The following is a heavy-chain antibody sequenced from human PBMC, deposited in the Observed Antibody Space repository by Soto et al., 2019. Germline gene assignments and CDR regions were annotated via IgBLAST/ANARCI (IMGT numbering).Heavy chain of an antibody. CDR2: IWYDGSNK. Sequence: QSGGSLRLSCAASGFTFSSYGMHWVRQAPGKGLEWVAVIWYDGSNKYYADSVKGRFTISRDNSKNTLYLQMNSLRAEDTAVYYCARDLKRIQLWPPRYYYGMDVWGQGTTVTVSS. CDR3: ARDLKRIQLWPPRYYYGMDV. J-gene: IGHJ6*02. V-gene: IGHV3-33*01. D-gene: IGHD5-18*01. CDR1: GFTFSSYG.